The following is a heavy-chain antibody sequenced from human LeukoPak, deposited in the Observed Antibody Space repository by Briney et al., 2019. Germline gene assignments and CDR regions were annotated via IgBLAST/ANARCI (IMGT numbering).Heavy chain of an antibody. J-gene: IGHJ4*02. V-gene: IGHV1-2*06. CDR1: GYTFTDYY. CDR2: INPNSGGT. D-gene: IGHD6-13*01. CDR3: AIGIPAAGTFDH. Sequence: ASXKVSCKASGYTFTDYYMQWVRQAPGQGLEWMGRINPNSGGTDYAQKFQGRVSMTRDTYSKTDYMELSNLRSDDTAVYYCAIGIPAAGTFDHWGQGTLVTVSS.